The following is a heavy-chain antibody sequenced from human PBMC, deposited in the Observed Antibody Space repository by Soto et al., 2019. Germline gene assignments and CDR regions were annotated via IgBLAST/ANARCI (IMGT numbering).Heavy chain of an antibody. CDR3: ARVPPWSSGCSWWFDP. Sequence: QVQLVQSGAEVKKPGSSVKVSCKASGGTFSSYAISWVRQAPGQGLEWMGGIIPIFGTANYAQKFQGRVTITADESTSTAYRELSSQSSEDTAVDYCARVPPWSSGCSWWFDPWGQGTLVTVSS. D-gene: IGHD6-19*01. J-gene: IGHJ5*02. V-gene: IGHV1-69*01. CDR1: GGTFSSYA. CDR2: IIPIFGTA.